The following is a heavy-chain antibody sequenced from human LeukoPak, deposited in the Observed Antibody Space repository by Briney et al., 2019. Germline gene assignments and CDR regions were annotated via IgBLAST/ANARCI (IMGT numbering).Heavy chain of an antibody. V-gene: IGHV4-59*08. CDR1: GGSISSYY. D-gene: IGHD3-3*01. CDR3: ARLSRVVINAYFDY. Sequence: PSETLSLTCTVSGGSISSYYWSWIQQPPGKGLEWVGYIYYSGSTNYNPSLKSRVTISVDTSKNQFSLKLSSVTAADTAVYYCARLSRVVINAYFDYWGQGTLVTVSS. J-gene: IGHJ4*02. CDR2: IYYSGST.